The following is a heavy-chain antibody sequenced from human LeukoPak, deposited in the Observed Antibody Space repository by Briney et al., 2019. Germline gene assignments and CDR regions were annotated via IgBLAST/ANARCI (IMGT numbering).Heavy chain of an antibody. V-gene: IGHV1-18*01. CDR2: ISAYNGNT. J-gene: IGHJ4*02. Sequence: GASVKVSCKASGYTFTSYGISWVRQAPGQGLEWMGWISAYNGNTNYAQKLQGRVTMTTDTSTSTAYMELRSLRSDDTAVYYCARGGYYDILTGYYNPPHYFDFWGQGTLVTVSS. CDR1: GYTFTSYG. D-gene: IGHD3-9*01. CDR3: ARGGYYDILTGYYNPPHYFDF.